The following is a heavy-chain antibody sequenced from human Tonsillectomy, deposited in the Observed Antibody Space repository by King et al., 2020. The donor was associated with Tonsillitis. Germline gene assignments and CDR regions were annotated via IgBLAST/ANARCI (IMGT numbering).Heavy chain of an antibody. CDR2: IYSGGST. CDR3: AKYSSSWDAFDI. J-gene: IGHJ3*02. CDR1: GFTVSSNY. Sequence: EVQLVESGGGLVQPGGSLRLSCAASGFTVSSNYMSWVRQAPGKGLEWVSVIYSGGSTYYSDSVKGRFTISRDNSKNTLYLQMNSLRAEDTAVYYCAKYSSSWDAFDIWGQGTMVTVSS. D-gene: IGHD6-13*01. V-gene: IGHV3-66*01.